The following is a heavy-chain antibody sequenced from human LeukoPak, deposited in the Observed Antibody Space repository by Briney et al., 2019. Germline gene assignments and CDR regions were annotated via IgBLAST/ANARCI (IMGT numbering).Heavy chain of an antibody. Sequence: GSLRLSCAASGFTFSSYWMHWVGHGPGKGLVWVSRIKSDGTSTNYADSVKGRFTISRDNAKNTLYLQINSLGVEDTAVYYCVRDHGDYYFDYWGQGTLVTVSS. D-gene: IGHD4-17*01. J-gene: IGHJ4*02. V-gene: IGHV3-74*01. CDR2: IKSDGTST. CDR1: GFTFSSYW. CDR3: VRDHGDYYFDY.